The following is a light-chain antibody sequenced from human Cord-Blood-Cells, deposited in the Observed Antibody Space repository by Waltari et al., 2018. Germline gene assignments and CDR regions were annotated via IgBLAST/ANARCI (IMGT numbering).Light chain of an antibody. CDR2: LGS. V-gene: IGKV2-28*01. Sequence: IVMTQSPLSLPVTPGAPASISCRSSQSLLHSNGYNYLDWYLQKPGQSPQLLIYLGSNRASGVPDRCSGSGSGTDFTLKISRVEAEDVGVYYCMQALQTPPTFGQGTKVEIK. J-gene: IGKJ1*01. CDR1: QSLLHSNGYNY. CDR3: MQALQTPPT.